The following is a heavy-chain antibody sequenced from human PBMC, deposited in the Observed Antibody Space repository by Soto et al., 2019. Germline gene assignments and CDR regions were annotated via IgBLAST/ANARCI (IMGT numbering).Heavy chain of an antibody. CDR2: ISGSGGST. V-gene: IGHV3-23*01. J-gene: IGHJ4*02. CDR3: AKRPLKFEGSYFDY. D-gene: IGHD3-10*01. CDR1: GFTFTNYP. Sequence: EVQVLDSGGGLVQPGGSLRLSCAASGFTFTNYPMAWVRQAPAKGLEWVSTISGSGGSTFYADSVKGRFTISRDNSKNTVYLQINSLRVEDTAVYYCAKRPLKFEGSYFDYWGQGTWVTVSS.